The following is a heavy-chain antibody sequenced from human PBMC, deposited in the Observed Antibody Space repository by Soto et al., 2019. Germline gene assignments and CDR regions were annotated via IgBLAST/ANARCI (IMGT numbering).Heavy chain of an antibody. J-gene: IGHJ3*02. CDR1: GGSISSGGYY. V-gene: IGHV4-31*03. D-gene: IGHD5-18*01. CDR3: ARYLSDTAMVANDAFDI. CDR2: IYYSGST. Sequence: NPSETLSLTCTVSGGSISSGGYYWSWIRQHPGKGLEWIGYIYYSGSTYYNPSLKSRVTISVDTSKNQFSLKLSSVTAADTAVYYCARYLSDTAMVANDAFDIWGQGAMVTVSS.